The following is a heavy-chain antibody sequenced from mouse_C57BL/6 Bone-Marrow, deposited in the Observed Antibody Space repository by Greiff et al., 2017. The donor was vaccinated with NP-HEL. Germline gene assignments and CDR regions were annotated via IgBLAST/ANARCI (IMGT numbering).Heavy chain of an antibody. CDR3: ARSATMITTTWFAY. Sequence: EVKLVESGGGLVKPGGSLKLSCAASGFTFSSYTMSWVRQTPEKRLEWVATISGGGGNTYYPDSVKGRFTISIDNAKNTLYLQMSSLRSEDTALYYCARSATMITTTWFAYWGQGTLVTVSA. D-gene: IGHD2-4*01. V-gene: IGHV5-9*01. CDR1: GFTFSSYT. CDR2: ISGGGGNT. J-gene: IGHJ3*01.